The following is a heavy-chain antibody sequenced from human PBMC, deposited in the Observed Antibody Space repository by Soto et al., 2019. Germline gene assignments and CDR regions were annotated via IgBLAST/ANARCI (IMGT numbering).Heavy chain of an antibody. CDR2: IRNKANNYAT. CDR1: GFTFSDYY. Sequence: EVQLVHSGGGLVQRGGSLRLSCAASGFTFSDYYMDWVRRAPGKGLEWVGRIRNKANNYATEYAASLKGRVTFSRDDSENSLYLQMNSLETEDTAVYWCTREKRYYNNLTFFYFDNWGQGTLVTVSS. D-gene: IGHD3-10*01. J-gene: IGHJ4*02. V-gene: IGHV3-72*01. CDR3: TREKRYYNNLTFFYFDN.